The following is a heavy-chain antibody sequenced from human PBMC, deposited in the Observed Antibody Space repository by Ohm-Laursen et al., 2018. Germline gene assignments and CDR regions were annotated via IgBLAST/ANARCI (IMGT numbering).Heavy chain of an antibody. Sequence: TQTLTLTCTVSGFSLNNTRVGVSWIRQPPGKALEWLAHIFSPDEKSYRTSLSSRLTVSKDTSKSQVVLTMTNMDPVDTATYYCARIRWQWLPYFDYWGQGTLVTVSS. J-gene: IGHJ4*02. D-gene: IGHD6-19*01. CDR2: IFSPDEK. CDR3: ARIRWQWLPYFDY. CDR1: GFSLNNTRVG. V-gene: IGHV2-26*01.